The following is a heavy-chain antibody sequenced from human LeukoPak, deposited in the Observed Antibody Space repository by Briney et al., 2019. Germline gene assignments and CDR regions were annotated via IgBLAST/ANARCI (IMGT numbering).Heavy chain of an antibody. CDR2: VSYRGST. CDR3: ARPYSSNWYDAFHF. V-gene: IGHV4-59*01. D-gene: IGHD6-13*01. CDR1: GGPITGYY. J-gene: IGHJ3*01. Sequence: SETLSLTCTVFGGPITGYYWSWIRQPPGKGLEWVGYVSYRGSTNYNPSLKSRVTISVDTSKNQFSLKLSSVTAADTAVYYCARPYSSNWYDAFHFWGQGTMVTVSS.